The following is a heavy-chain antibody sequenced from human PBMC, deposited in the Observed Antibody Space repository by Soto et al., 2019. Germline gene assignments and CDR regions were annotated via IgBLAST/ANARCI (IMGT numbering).Heavy chain of an antibody. CDR1: GFTVSSSN. Sequence: GGSLRLSCAASGFTVSSSNMNWVRQAPGKGLECVSVIYSGGSTYFADSVKGRFTISRDNSKNTLYLQMNSLRAEDTTVYYCARVSPTATADTYYYSGLDVWGQGTTVTVSS. J-gene: IGHJ6*02. V-gene: IGHV3-53*01. CDR2: IYSGGST. CDR3: ARVSPTATADTYYYSGLDV. D-gene: IGHD6-13*01.